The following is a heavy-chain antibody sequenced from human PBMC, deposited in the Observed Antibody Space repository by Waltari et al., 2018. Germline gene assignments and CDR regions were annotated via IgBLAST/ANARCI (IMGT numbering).Heavy chain of an antibody. CDR2: MGGVGGNT. V-gene: IGHV3-74*01. Sequence: EVQLVESGGGLVQPGGSLKLSCEASGFNIETSWVHWVRQAPGKGLGWGAGMGGVGGNTNFAGSVDGRFTMSRDKAKNTVYLQMNALRGEDTAVYYCARNKGYYDNSGYYFYDFGMDVWGQGTTVTVS. J-gene: IGHJ6*02. CDR1: GFNIETSW. CDR3: ARNKGYYDNSGYYFYDFGMDV. D-gene: IGHD3-22*01.